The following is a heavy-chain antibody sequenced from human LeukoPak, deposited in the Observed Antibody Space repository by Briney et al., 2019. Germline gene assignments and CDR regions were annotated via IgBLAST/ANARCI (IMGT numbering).Heavy chain of an antibody. CDR1: GFPFSTYS. CDR2: ITSSSDSK. V-gene: IGHV3-21*01. Sequence: PGESLRLSCAASGFPFSTYSMKWVRQAPGKGLVWVSSITSSSDSKYYADSIKVRLTIPRDNARNSLHLQMNSLRAEDTAVYYCARAILGGTSDYGGQGALVTVSS. D-gene: IGHD3-10*01. J-gene: IGHJ4*02. CDR3: ARAILGGTSDY.